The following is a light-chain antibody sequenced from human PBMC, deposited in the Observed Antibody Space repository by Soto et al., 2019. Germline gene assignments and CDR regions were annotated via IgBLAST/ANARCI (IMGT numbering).Light chain of an antibody. J-gene: IGKJ3*01. V-gene: IGKV1-27*01. CDR1: QDIRNF. CDR2: AAS. Sequence: DIQMTQSPMSLSASVGDRVTITCRASQDIRNFVAWYQQKPGQAPKLLSYAASTLQSGVPSRFSGSGSRTDFTLTINSLQPEDVATYSCQKYSSVPVFGPGTKVEIK. CDR3: QKYSSVPV.